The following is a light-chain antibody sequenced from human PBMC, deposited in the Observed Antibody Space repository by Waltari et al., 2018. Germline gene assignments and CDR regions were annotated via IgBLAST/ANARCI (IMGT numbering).Light chain of an antibody. V-gene: IGLV3-21*03. CDR2: DDS. CDR1: NIGSKS. CDR3: QVWDSSSDHPV. J-gene: IGLJ2*01. Sequence: SYVLTQPPSVSVAPGKTARITCGGNNIGSKSVHWYQQKPGQAAVLVVYDDSDRPSGLPERFSGSNSGNTATLTISRVEAGDEADYYCQVWDSSSDHPVVGGGTKLTVL.